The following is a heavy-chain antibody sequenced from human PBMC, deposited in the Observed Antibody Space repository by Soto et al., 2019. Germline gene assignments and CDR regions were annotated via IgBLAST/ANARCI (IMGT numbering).Heavy chain of an antibody. CDR2: IIPLLNIA. D-gene: IGHD5-12*01. Sequence: QVELVQSGAEVKKPGSSVKVSCKASGGPFSKDIITWVRQAPGQGLEWMGRIIPLLNIANYAQKFQGRVTITADRSTGTAYMELNSLRSEDTAVYYCARDSPIGSTFSGYDAIDYWGQGTLVTVS. V-gene: IGHV1-69*08. CDR1: GGPFSKDI. J-gene: IGHJ4*02. CDR3: ARDSPIGSTFSGYDAIDY.